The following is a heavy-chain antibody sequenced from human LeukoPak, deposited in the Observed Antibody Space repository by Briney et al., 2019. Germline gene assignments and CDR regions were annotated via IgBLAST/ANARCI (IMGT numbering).Heavy chain of an antibody. J-gene: IGHJ4*02. CDR2: IYSGGST. CDR1: GFTVSSNY. D-gene: IGHD2-2*01. CDR3: ASRYCSSTSCYGVYFDY. V-gene: IGHV3-66*01. Sequence: GGSLRLSCAASGFTVSSNYMSWVRQASGKGLEWVSVIYSGGSTYFADSVKGRFTISRDNSKNTLYLQMNSLRAEDTAVYYCASRYCSSTSCYGVYFDYWGQGTLVTVSS.